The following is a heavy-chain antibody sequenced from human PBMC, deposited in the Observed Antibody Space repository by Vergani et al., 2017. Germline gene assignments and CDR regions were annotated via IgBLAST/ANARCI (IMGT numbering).Heavy chain of an antibody. J-gene: IGHJ4*02. Sequence: QVKLQESGPGLVKPSETLSLTCTVSGASVNSYYWSWIRQPPGKGLEWMGNVSFRGDTLSDPSVKGRITISLNTSSNQFSLCLTSVTAADTAVYYCARSRIYYGAGSPDYWGQGTLVTVSS. CDR3: ARSRIYYGAGSPDY. CDR1: GASVNSYY. D-gene: IGHD3-10*01. CDR2: VSFRGDT. V-gene: IGHV4-59*02.